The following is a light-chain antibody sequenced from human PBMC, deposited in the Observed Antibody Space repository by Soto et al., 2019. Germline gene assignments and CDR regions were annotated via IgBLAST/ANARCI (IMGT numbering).Light chain of an antibody. CDR3: QHYNGS. J-gene: IGKJ2*01. CDR1: QNIRSW. Sequence: DMPMTQSPTTLSASVGDRVTITCRASQNIRSWLAWYQQKPGKAPKVLIYDASTLESGVPSRFSGSGFGTEFTLTISSLQPDDFATYYCQHYNGSFGQGTKLEIK. CDR2: DAS. V-gene: IGKV1-5*01.